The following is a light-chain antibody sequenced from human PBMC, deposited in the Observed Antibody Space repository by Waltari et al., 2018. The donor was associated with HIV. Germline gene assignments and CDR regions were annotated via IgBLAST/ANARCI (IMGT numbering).Light chain of an antibody. J-gene: IGLJ3*02. Sequence: VLTQPPSASGTPGQTVIISCPGDTSNLPHNDVTWYQHFPGSAPKLLIYMNNYRPSGVPDRFAGSRSGTSASLTISGLQIEDEAQYYCATWDDSLNGVFGAGTRLTVL. CDR3: ATWDDSLNGV. V-gene: IGLV1-44*01. CDR2: MNN. CDR1: TSNLPHND.